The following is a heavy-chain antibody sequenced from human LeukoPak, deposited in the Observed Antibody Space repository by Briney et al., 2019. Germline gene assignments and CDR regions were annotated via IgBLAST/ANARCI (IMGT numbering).Heavy chain of an antibody. J-gene: IGHJ4*02. D-gene: IGHD3-22*01. Sequence: GGSLRLSCAASGFTFSSYGMHWVRQAPGKGLEWVAYIRLDGNKKYYADSVKGRFALSKDNSKNTLYLQMNSLRPEDTAVYYCGRHIHSSGYYPIDYWGQGTLVTVSS. CDR2: IRLDGNKK. V-gene: IGHV3-30*02. CDR1: GFTFSSYG. CDR3: GRHIHSSGYYPIDY.